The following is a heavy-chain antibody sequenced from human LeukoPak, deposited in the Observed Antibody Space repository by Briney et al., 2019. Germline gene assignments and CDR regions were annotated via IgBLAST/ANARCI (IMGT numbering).Heavy chain of an antibody. V-gene: IGHV3-23*01. CDR3: AKGRWWFDP. CDR1: GFTFSSYT. Sequence: GGSLRLSCAASGFTFSSYTMTWVRQAPGKGLEWVSSISGSGDNTYYADSVKGRFTVSRDNSRDTLYLEMNSLGADDTAVYYCAKGRWWFDPWSQGTLVTVSS. J-gene: IGHJ5*02. D-gene: IGHD6-13*01. CDR2: ISGSGDNT.